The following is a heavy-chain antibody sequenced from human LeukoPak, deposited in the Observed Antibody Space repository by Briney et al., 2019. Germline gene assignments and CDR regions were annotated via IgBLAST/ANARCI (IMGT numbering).Heavy chain of an antibody. J-gene: IGHJ3*02. CDR3: ASRNQYCGGDCFWAFDI. CDR1: GFIFNTYW. V-gene: IGHV3-7*02. D-gene: IGHD2-21*02. Sequence: GGSLRLSCAASGFIFNTYWINWVRQAPGKGLEWLASINQDGSEKYYVDSVKGRFTISRDNAKNSLYLQMNSLRAEDTAVYYCASRNQYCGGDCFWAFDIWGQGTMVTVSS. CDR2: INQDGSEK.